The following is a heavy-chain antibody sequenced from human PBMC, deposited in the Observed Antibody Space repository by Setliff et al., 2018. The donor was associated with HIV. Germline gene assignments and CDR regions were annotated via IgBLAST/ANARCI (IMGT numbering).Heavy chain of an antibody. D-gene: IGHD2-8*01. V-gene: IGHV5-51*01. CDR2: LSPGDSDI. Sequence: GESLKISCQTSGYTFSMYWIGWVRQRPGKGLEWMAILSPGDSDIRYSPSFQGQVTISADKSIGAAYLQWRSLKAWDTGMYFCARAPTSPSYSNVVFVDHWGQGTLVTVSS. CDR1: GYTFSMYW. CDR3: ARAPTSPSYSNVVFVDH. J-gene: IGHJ5*02.